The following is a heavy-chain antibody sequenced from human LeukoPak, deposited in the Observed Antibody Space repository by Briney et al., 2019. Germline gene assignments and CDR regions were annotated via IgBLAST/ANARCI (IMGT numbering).Heavy chain of an antibody. V-gene: IGHV4-59*01. J-gene: IGHJ6*03. CDR3: ARVLSSSSYYYMDV. CDR2: IYYSGST. CDR1: GGSISSYY. D-gene: IGHD6-6*01. Sequence: PSETLSLTCTVSGGSISSYYWSWIRQPPGKGLEWIGYIYYSGSTNYNPSLKSRVTISVDTSKNQFSLELSSVTAADTAVYYCARVLSSSSYYYMDVWGKGTTVTVSS.